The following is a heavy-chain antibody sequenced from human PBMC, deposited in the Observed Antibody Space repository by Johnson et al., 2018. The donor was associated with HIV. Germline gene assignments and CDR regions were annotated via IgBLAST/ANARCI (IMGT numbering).Heavy chain of an antibody. V-gene: IGHV3-64*04. D-gene: IGHD6-13*01. CDR3: ARDRAAAGTDALDI. CDR2: ITGSGDT. J-gene: IGHJ3*02. CDR1: GFTFSSWP. Sequence: QVQLVESGGGVVQPGRSLRLSCAASGFTFSSWPMHWVRQAPGKGLEYVSRITGSGDTYYVDSVKGRLTISIDISQNTLYLQMNSLRAEDTAVYYCARDRAAAGTDALDIWGQGTMVTVSS.